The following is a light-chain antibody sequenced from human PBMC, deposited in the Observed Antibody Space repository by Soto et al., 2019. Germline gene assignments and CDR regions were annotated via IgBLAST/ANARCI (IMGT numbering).Light chain of an antibody. Sequence: DIQMTQSPSTLSGSVGDRATITCRASQTISSWLAWYQQNPGKAPKLLIYKASTLKSGVPSRFSGSGSGTEFTLTISSLQPDDFATYYCQQYNTYSTFGQGTRLEI. CDR2: KAS. CDR1: QTISSW. V-gene: IGKV1-5*03. CDR3: QQYNTYST. J-gene: IGKJ5*01.